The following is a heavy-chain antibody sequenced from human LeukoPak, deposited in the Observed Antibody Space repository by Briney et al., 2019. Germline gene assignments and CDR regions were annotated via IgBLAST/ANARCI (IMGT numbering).Heavy chain of an antibody. J-gene: IGHJ4*02. CDR1: GGSITSHY. D-gene: IGHD1-26*01. CDR2: IYYSGST. CDR3: ATSLYWDGHSFDY. Sequence: PSETLSLTCSVSGGSITSHYWSWIRQPPGKGLEWIGYIYYSGSTNYNPSLKSRVTISVDTSKNQFSLKLSSVTAADTAVYYCATSLYWDGHSFDYWGLGTLVTVSS. V-gene: IGHV4-59*11.